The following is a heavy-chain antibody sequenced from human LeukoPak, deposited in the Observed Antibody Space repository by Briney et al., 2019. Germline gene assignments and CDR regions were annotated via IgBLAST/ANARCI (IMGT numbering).Heavy chain of an antibody. CDR1: GYTFTSYD. J-gene: IGHJ6*03. Sequence: ASVKVSCKASGYTFTSYDINWVRQATGQGLEWMGWMNPNSGNTGYAQKFQGRVTMTRNTSISTAYMELSSLRSEDTAVYYCARHTNQRGYSYATPDFYYYYYYMDVWGKGTTVTVSS. CDR3: ARHTNQRGYSYATPDFYYYYYYMDV. D-gene: IGHD5-18*01. V-gene: IGHV1-8*01. CDR2: MNPNSGNT.